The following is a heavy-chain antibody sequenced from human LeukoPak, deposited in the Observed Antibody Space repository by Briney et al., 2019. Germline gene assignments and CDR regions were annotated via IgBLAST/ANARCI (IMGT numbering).Heavy chain of an antibody. J-gene: IGHJ6*03. CDR2: INSDGSSA. CDR1: GFTVSSYW. V-gene: IGHV3-74*01. CDR3: AKVRTRWTMVRGVPYMDV. D-gene: IGHD3-10*01. Sequence: PGGSLRLSCAASGFTVSSYWMHWVRQAPGKGLVWDSRINSDGSSASHADSVKGRFTISRDNSKNTLYLQMNSLRAEDTAVYYCAKVRTRWTMVRGVPYMDVWGKGTTVTVSS.